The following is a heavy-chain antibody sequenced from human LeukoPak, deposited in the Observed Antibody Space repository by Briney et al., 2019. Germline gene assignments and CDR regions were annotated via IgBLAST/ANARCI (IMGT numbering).Heavy chain of an antibody. V-gene: IGHV3-11*01. CDR3: ARVDYGDYSWFDP. CDR2: ISSSGSTI. Sequence: GGSLRLSCAASGFTFSDYSMSWIRQAPGKGLEWISYISSSGSTIYYADSVKGRFTISRDNPKNSLYLQMNSLRAEDTAVYYCARVDYGDYSWFDPWGQGTLVTVSS. J-gene: IGHJ5*02. CDR1: GFTFSDYS. D-gene: IGHD4-17*01.